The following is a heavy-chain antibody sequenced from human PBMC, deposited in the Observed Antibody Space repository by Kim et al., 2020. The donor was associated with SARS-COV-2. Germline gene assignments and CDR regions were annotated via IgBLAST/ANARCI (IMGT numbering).Heavy chain of an antibody. D-gene: IGHD2-2*01. V-gene: IGHV4-59*01. CDR3: ARARKKDIVVVPAAYQGAFDI. CDR1: GGSISSYY. J-gene: IGHJ3*02. Sequence: SETLSLTCTVSGGSISSYYWSWIRQPPGKGLEWIGYIYYSGSTNYNPSLKSRVTISVDTSKNQFSLKLSSVTAADTAVYYCARARKKDIVVVPAAYQGAFDIWGQGTMVTVSS. CDR2: IYYSGST.